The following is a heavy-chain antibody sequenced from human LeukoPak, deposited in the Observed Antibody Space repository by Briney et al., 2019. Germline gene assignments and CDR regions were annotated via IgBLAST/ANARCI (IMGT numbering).Heavy chain of an antibody. CDR1: GFTFSSYS. Sequence: PGGSLRLSCAASGFTFSSYSMNWVRQAPGKGLEWVSYISSSSSTIYYADSVKGRFTISRDNAKNSLYLQMNSLRAEDTAVYYCARDGSEQWLAFDYWGQGTLVTVSS. J-gene: IGHJ4*02. D-gene: IGHD6-19*01. CDR2: ISSSSSTI. CDR3: ARDGSEQWLAFDY. V-gene: IGHV3-48*01.